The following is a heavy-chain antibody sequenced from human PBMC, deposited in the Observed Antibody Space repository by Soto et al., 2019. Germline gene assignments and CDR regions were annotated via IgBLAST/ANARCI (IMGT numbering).Heavy chain of an antibody. V-gene: IGHV3-33*01. Sequence: QVQLAESGGGVVQPGGSLRLSCAASGFTFSNHGMHWVRQAPGKGLEWVAVIWYDGSREHYADSVEGRFTISRDDSKSTLYLQMNSLRVEDTAVYYCARDLSYYSDVCWGQGTLVTVSS. D-gene: IGHD1-26*01. CDR2: IWYDGSRE. J-gene: IGHJ4*02. CDR3: ARDLSYYSDVC. CDR1: GFTFSNHG.